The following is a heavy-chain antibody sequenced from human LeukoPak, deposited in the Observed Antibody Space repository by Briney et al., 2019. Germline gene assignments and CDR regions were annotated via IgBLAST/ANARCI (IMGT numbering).Heavy chain of an antibody. Sequence: PSETLSLTCTVSGGSISSSSYYWGWIRQPPGKGLEWIGSIYYSGSTYYNPSLKSRVTISVDTSKNQFSLKLSSVTAADTAVYYCARAASGWELPYYFDYWGQGTLVTVSS. CDR2: IYYSGST. CDR3: ARAASGWELPYYFDY. V-gene: IGHV4-39*07. CDR1: GGSISSSSYY. D-gene: IGHD1-26*01. J-gene: IGHJ4*02.